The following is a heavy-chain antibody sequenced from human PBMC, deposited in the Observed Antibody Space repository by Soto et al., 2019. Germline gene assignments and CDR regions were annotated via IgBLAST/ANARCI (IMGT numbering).Heavy chain of an antibody. CDR1: GGTLNNYA. CDR3: ARDGYPPR. CDR2: SIAFSGTA. D-gene: IGHD5-18*01. V-gene: IGHV1-69*01. J-gene: IGHJ4*02. Sequence: QVQLVQSGSEVKKPGSSVRVSCKASGGTLNNYAISWVRQAPGQGLEWMGGSIAFSGTANYARKFQGRVTIAADENTRTAYMELSSLRSDDTAMYYCARDGYPPRWGQGTLVTVSS.